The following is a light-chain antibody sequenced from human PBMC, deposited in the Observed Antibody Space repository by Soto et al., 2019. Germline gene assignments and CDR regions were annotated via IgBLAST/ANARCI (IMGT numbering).Light chain of an antibody. Sequence: EIVLTQSPGTLSLPPGERATLSCRASQSVSDSYLAWYQQKPGQAPRLLISGASSRATGIPDRFSGSGSGTDFTLTISRLEPEDFAVYYCQQYGSSPYTFGQGTKLEIK. J-gene: IGKJ2*01. V-gene: IGKV3-20*01. CDR3: QQYGSSPYT. CDR2: GAS. CDR1: QSVSDSY.